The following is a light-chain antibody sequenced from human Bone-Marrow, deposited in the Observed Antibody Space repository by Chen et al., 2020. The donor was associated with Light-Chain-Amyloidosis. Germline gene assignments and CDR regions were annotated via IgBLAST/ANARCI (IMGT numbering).Light chain of an antibody. CDR2: EVT. Sequence: QSALTQPASVSGSPGQSITVQCAGTSSDVGVYNLVSWYQQHPGKAPKLMIYEVTKRPSGVSTRFSGSKSGNTASLTISGLQAEDEADYYCCSYQGCCNPYVFGTGTKVTVL. CDR3: CSYQGCCNPYV. V-gene: IGLV2-23*02. CDR1: SSDVGVYNL. J-gene: IGLJ1*01.